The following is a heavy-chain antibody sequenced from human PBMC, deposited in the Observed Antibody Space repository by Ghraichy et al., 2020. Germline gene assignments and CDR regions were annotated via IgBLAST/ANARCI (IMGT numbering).Heavy chain of an antibody. CDR3: AGGYYYDSNY. CDR2: IYYSGST. CDR1: GGSISSYY. Sequence: SETLSLTCTVSGGSISSYYWSWIRQPPGKGLEWIGYIYYSGSTNYNPSLKSRVTISVDTSKNRFSLKLSAVTAADTAVYYCAGGYYYDSNYWCQGALVTVSS. V-gene: IGHV4-59*01. J-gene: IGHJ4*02. D-gene: IGHD3-22*01.